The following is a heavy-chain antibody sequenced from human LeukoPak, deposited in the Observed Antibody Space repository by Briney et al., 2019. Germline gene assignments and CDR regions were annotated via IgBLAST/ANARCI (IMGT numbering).Heavy chain of an antibody. CDR2: INHSGST. CDR3: AMRGYSYGPIDY. CDR1: GGSFSGYY. Sequence: SETLSLTCAVYGGSFSGYYWSWIRQPPGKGQEWIGEINHSGSTNYNPSLKSRVTISVDTSKNQFSLKLSSVTAADTAVYYCAMRGYSYGPIDYWGQGTLVTVSS. V-gene: IGHV4-34*01. J-gene: IGHJ4*02. D-gene: IGHD5-18*01.